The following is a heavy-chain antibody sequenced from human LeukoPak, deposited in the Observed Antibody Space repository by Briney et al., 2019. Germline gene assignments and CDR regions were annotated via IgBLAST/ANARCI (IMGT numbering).Heavy chain of an antibody. J-gene: IGHJ4*02. CDR2: INPNSGAT. CDR3: ARVKKLMPALEF. D-gene: IGHD2-2*01. Sequence: VASVKVSCKSSGYTFTDYFIHWVRQAPGQGLEWMGWINPNSGATKYAQKFQGRVSMTRDTSINTAYMDLTNLRSDDTAIFYCARVKKLMPALEFWGQGTLVTVSS. V-gene: IGHV1-2*02. CDR1: GYTFTDYF.